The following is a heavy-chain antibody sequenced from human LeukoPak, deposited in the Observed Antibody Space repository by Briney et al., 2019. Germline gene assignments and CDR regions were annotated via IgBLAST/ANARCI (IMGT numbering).Heavy chain of an antibody. V-gene: IGHV3-21*01. Sequence: GGSLRLSCAASGFIFSNYWMHWVRQAPGKGLEWVSSISSSGRHIYYANSVKGRFTISRDNAKNSLFLQMNSLRAEDTAVYYCARDLSSSSTAYLHHWGQGTLVTVSS. CDR2: ISSSGRHI. J-gene: IGHJ1*01. CDR3: ARDLSSSSTAYLHH. CDR1: GFIFSNYW. D-gene: IGHD6-6*01.